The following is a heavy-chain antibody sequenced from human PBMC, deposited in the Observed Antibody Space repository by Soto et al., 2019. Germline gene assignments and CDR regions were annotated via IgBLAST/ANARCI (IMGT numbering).Heavy chain of an antibody. V-gene: IGHV3-9*01. CDR3: AKELNPTPPFPRRDAFDI. CDR1: GFTFDDYA. J-gene: IGHJ3*02. CDR2: ISWNSGSI. Sequence: EVQLVESGGGLVQPGRSLRLSCAASGFTFDDYAMHWVRQAPGKGLEWVSGISWNSGSIGYADSVKGRFTISRDNAKNSLYLQMNSLRAEDTALYYCAKELNPTPPFPRRDAFDIWGQGTMVTVSS.